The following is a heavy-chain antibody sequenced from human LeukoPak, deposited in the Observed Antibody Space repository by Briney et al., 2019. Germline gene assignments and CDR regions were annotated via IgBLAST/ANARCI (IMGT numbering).Heavy chain of an antibody. D-gene: IGHD6-13*01. CDR1: GYTFTGYY. J-gene: IGHJ5*02. V-gene: IGHV1-2*02. CDR3: TWPAILAIAAAESHWFDP. Sequence: ASVKVSCKASGYTFTGYYMHWVRQAPGQGLEWMGWINPNSGGTNYAQKFQGRVTMTRNTSITTAYMELSRLRSDATAVYYCTWPAILAIAAAESHWFDPWGQGTLVTVSS. CDR2: INPNSGGT.